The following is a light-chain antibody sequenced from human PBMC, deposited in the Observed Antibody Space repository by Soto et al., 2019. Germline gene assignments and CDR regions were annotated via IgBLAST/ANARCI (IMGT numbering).Light chain of an antibody. Sequence: SVLTKPASVIGAPVGGRTITNTESSSNIGGGYDVHWYQQHPGTAPKLLIYDVSNRPSGVSNRFSGSKSGTTASLTISGLQAEDEADYYCSSYTSSSTPFCVFGTGTKVTVL. V-gene: IGLV1-40*01. J-gene: IGLJ1*01. CDR1: SSNIGGGYD. CDR2: DVS. CDR3: SSYTSSSTPFCV.